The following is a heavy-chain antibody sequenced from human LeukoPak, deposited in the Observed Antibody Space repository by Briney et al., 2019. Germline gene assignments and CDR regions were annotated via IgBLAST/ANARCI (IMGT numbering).Heavy chain of an antibody. D-gene: IGHD3-10*02. J-gene: IGHJ5*02. Sequence: ASVKVSCKASGYTFTSYGISWVRQAPGQGLEWMGWISAYNGNTNYAQKLQGRVIMTTDTSTSTAYMELRSLRSDDTAVYYCARVLLGFGWFDPWGQGTLVTVSS. CDR2: ISAYNGNT. V-gene: IGHV1-18*01. CDR1: GYTFTSYG. CDR3: ARVLLGFGWFDP.